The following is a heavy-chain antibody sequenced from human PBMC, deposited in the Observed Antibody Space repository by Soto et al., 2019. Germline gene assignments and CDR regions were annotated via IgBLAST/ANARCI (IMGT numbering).Heavy chain of an antibody. J-gene: IGHJ4*02. V-gene: IGHV3-30-3*01. D-gene: IGHD6-19*01. Sequence: GGSLRLSCAASGFTFSSYAMHWVRQAPGKGLEWVAVISYDGSNKYYADSVKGRFTISRDNSKNTLYLQMNSLRAEDTAVYYCSVAGTDFDYWGQGTLVTVSS. CDR3: SVAGTDFDY. CDR2: ISYDGSNK. CDR1: GFTFSSYA.